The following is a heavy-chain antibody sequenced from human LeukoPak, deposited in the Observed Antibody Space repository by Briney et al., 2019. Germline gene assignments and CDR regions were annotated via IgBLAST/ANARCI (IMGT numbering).Heavy chain of an antibody. CDR3: ARSEGLDYYDSSGYLDY. CDR1: GGTFSSYA. J-gene: IGHJ4*02. D-gene: IGHD3-22*01. Sequence: ASVKVSCKVSGGTFSSYAISWVRQAPGQGLEWMGRIIPILGIANYAQKFQGRVTITADKSTSTAYMELSSLRSEDTAVYYCARSEGLDYYDSSGYLDYWGQGTLVTVSS. V-gene: IGHV1-69*04. CDR2: IIPILGIA.